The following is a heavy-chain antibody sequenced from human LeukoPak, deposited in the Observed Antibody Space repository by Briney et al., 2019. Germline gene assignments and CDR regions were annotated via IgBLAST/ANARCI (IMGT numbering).Heavy chain of an antibody. CDR2: ISSSSSYI. Sequence: GGSLRLSCAASGFTFSSYSMNWVRQAPGKGLEWVSSISSSSSYIYYADSVKGRFTISRDNAKNSLYLQMNSLRAEDTAVYYCARSITMVRGVLGDVWGKGTTVTISS. J-gene: IGHJ6*04. D-gene: IGHD3-10*01. CDR1: GFTFSSYS. V-gene: IGHV3-21*01. CDR3: ARSITMVRGVLGDV.